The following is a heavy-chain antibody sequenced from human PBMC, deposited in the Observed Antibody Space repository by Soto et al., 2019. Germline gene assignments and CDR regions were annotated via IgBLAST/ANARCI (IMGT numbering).Heavy chain of an antibody. CDR2: ISANSQGI. CDR3: AKDRNYPRDKFHK. D-gene: IGHD1-7*01. V-gene: IGHV3-23*01. CDR1: VFAFNNYS. J-gene: IGHJ4*02. Sequence: CGSLRLSCAASVFAFNNYSMSCVRHSPGKGLEWVSAISANSQGICYADSVKGRFIISRDRYKNTVFLHIDSLTADDTAVYYGAKDRNYPRDKFHKWGQGTLVTVSS.